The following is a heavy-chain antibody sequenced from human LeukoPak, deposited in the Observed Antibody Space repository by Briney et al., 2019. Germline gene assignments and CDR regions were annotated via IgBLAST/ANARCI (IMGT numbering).Heavy chain of an antibody. V-gene: IGHV3-23*01. CDR2: FSGSAGST. Sequence: QPGGSLRLSGAASGFTFSSYAMSWVRQAPGKGLEWVSVFSGSAGSTLYADSVKGRFSISRDNSKNTLYLQMNSLRAEDTAVYYCAKDSGDSSGWFSYFDYWGQGTLVTVSS. D-gene: IGHD6-19*01. J-gene: IGHJ4*02. CDR3: AKDSGDSSGWFSYFDY. CDR1: GFTFSSYA.